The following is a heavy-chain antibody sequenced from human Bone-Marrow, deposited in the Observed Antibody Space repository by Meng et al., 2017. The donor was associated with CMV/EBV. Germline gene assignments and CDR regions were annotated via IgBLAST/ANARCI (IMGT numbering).Heavy chain of an antibody. CDR3: ARDAYYYDSSGYALGGLGPTYDAFDI. J-gene: IGHJ3*02. CDR1: GFTFSSYG. D-gene: IGHD3-22*01. CDR2: INSDGSST. V-gene: IGHV3-74*01. Sequence: GGSLRLSCAASGFTFSSYGMHWVRQAPGKGLVWVSRINSDGSSTSYADSVKGRFTISRDNAKNTLYLQMNSLRAEDTAVYYCARDAYYYDSSGYALGGLGPTYDAFDIWGQGTMVTVTS.